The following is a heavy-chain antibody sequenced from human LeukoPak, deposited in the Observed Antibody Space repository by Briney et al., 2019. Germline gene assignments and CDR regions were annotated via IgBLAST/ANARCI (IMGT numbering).Heavy chain of an antibody. D-gene: IGHD1-1*01. CDR1: GYTFTSYY. V-gene: IGHV1-69*13. Sequence: SVKVSCKASGYTFTSYYMHWVRQAPGQGLEWMGGIIPIFGTANYAQKFQGRVTITADESTSTAYMELSSLRSEDTAVYYCARMERTGSDYWGQGTLVTVSS. J-gene: IGHJ4*02. CDR2: IIPIFGTA. CDR3: ARMERTGSDY.